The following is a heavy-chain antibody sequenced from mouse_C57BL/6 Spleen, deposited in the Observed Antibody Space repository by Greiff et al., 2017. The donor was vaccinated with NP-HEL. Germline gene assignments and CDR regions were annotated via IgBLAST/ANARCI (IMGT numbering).Heavy chain of an antibody. CDR3: ARGGGDYFDY. CDR2: INPGSGGT. Sequence: VKLMESGAELVRPGPSVKVSCKASGYAFTNYLIEWVKQRPGQGLEWIGVINPGSGGTNYNEKFKGKATLTADKSSSTAYMQLSSLTSEDSAVYFCARGGGDYFDYWGQGTTLTVSS. V-gene: IGHV1-54*01. CDR1: GYAFTNYL. J-gene: IGHJ2*01.